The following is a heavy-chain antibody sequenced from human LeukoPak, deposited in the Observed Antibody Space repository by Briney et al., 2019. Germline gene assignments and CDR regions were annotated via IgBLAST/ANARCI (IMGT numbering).Heavy chain of an antibody. CDR2: IYYSGST. V-gene: IGHV4-31*03. J-gene: IGHJ6*02. CDR1: GGSISSGGYY. CDR3: ARARTEDYYYGMDV. D-gene: IGHD1-14*01. Sequence: SETLSLTCTVSGGSISSGGYYWSWIRQHPGKGLEWIGYIYYSGSTYYNPSLKSRVTISVDTSKNQFSLKLSSVTAADTAVYCCARARTEDYYYGMDVWGQGTTVTVSS.